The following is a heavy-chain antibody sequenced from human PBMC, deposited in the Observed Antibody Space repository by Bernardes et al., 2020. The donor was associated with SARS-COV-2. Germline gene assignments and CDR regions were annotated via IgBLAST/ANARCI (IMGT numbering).Heavy chain of an antibody. D-gene: IGHD4-17*01. V-gene: IGHV3-53*01. CDR1: GFSVSSKY. J-gene: IGHJ4*02. CDR2: IQSGGYT. CDR3: ARGLRWAFDY. Sequence: GGSLRFYCAVSGFSVSSKYMNWVRQAPGKGLEWVSVIQSGGYTNYADSVKGRFTVSRDTSENTVSLQMNSLRAEDTAVYYCARGLRWAFDYWGQGTLVSVSS.